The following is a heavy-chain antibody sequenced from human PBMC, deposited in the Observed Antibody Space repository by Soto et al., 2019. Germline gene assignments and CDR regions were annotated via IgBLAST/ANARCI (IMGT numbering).Heavy chain of an antibody. CDR2: INQDGSEK. V-gene: IGHV3-7*04. Sequence: GGSLRLSCAASGSTFSYYWMTWVRQAPGKGLEWVANINQDGSEKYYVDSVKGRFTISRDNAKNSLYLQMNSLRAEDTAVYYCARPRDGYNYYFDYWGQRTLVTVSS. J-gene: IGHJ4*02. CDR3: ARPRDGYNYYFDY. D-gene: IGHD5-12*01. CDR1: GSTFSYYW.